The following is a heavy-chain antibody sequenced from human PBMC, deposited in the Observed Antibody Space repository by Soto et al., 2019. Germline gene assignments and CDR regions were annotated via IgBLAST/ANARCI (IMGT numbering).Heavy chain of an antibody. CDR2: MNPNSGGT. CDR1: GYSFTSYD. J-gene: IGHJ5*02. Sequence: ASVKVSCKASGYSFTSYDINWVRQATGQGFDFMGWMNPNSGGTGYPQKFQDRVTMTWDTSISTAYMELTSLRSEDTAVYYCVRVGQGRIGPWGQGTLVTVS. V-gene: IGHV1-8*01. CDR3: VRVGQGRIGP.